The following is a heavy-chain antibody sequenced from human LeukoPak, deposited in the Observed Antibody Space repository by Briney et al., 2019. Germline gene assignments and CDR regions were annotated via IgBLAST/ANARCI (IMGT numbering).Heavy chain of an antibody. J-gene: IGHJ4*02. D-gene: IGHD6-19*01. Sequence: SETLSLTCTVSGGSISSSSYYWGWIRQPPGKGLEWIGHIYSSGSTNYNPSLKSRVTISVDTSKNQFSLKLSSVTAADTAVYYCARDIAVAGINWGQGTLVTVSS. CDR3: ARDIAVAGIN. CDR1: GGSISSSSYY. CDR2: IYSSGST. V-gene: IGHV4-39*07.